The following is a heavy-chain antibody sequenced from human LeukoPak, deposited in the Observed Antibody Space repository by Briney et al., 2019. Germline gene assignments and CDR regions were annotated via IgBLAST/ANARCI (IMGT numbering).Heavy chain of an antibody. V-gene: IGHV4-39*01. CDR3: ASNISPLGFGESFNWFDP. D-gene: IGHD3-10*01. CDR2: IYYTGST. J-gene: IGHJ5*02. Sequence: PSETLSLTCTVSGGSIRSSSYYWGWIRQPPGKGLEWIGCIYYTGSTYYNPSLKSRVTISVDTSKNQFSLKLSSVTAADTAVYYCASNISPLGFGESFNWFDPWGQGTLVTVSS. CDR1: GGSIRSSSYY.